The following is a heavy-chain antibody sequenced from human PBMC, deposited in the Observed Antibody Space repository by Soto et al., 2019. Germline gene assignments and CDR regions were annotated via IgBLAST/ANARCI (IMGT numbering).Heavy chain of an antibody. CDR3: ARELSTYSGHWSCSKNCYAMDV. CDR1: GFMFTSYS. J-gene: IGHJ6*02. D-gene: IGHD3-3*01. Sequence: QVQLEESGGGVVQPGRSLRLSCAASGFMFTSYSMFWVRQAPGKGLEWVALISSDGNNKYYADSVNGRFADSRDNSKNTLALQLSSLRGDETSVYYCARELSTYSGHWSCSKNCYAMDVWGQGTTGTVSS. CDR2: ISSDGNNK. V-gene: IGHV3-30*09.